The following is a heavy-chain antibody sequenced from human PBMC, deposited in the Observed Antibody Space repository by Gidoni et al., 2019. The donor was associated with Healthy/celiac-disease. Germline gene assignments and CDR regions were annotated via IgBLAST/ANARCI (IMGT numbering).Heavy chain of an antibody. CDR3: ARVMEGSGLDYFDY. CDR2: IYYSGST. CDR1: VGSISSYY. V-gene: IGHV4-59*01. D-gene: IGHD3-10*01. Sequence: QVQLQESGPGLVKPSETLSLTCTVSVGSISSYYWSWIRQPPGKGLELIGYIYYSGSTNYNPSLKSRVTISVDTSKNQFSLKLSSVTAADTAVYYCARVMEGSGLDYFDYWGQGTLVTVSS. J-gene: IGHJ4*02.